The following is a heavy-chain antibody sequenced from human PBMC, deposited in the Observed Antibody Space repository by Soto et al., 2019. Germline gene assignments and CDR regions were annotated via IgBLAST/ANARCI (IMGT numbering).Heavy chain of an antibody. J-gene: IGHJ6*03. V-gene: IGHV3-48*01. D-gene: IGHD7-27*01. CDR1: GFILSDCA. CDR2: ISSSSSVI. CDR3: ARDLSWGSNWYYYMDV. Sequence: GGSLRLSCATSGFILSDCAMNWVRQAPGEGLEWVSYISSSSSVIDYADSVKGRFTVSRDNARNSLYIQMNSLRAEDTAVYYCARDLSWGSNWYYYMDVWGKGTTVNVSS.